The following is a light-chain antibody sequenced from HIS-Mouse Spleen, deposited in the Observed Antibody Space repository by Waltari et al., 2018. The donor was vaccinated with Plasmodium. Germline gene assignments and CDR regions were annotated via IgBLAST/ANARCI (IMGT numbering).Light chain of an antibody. J-gene: IGLJ2*01. CDR3: AAWDDSLNGPV. Sequence: QSVLTQPPSASGTPGQRVTISCSGSSSNIGSNTVNWYHQLPGTAPKLLIYSNNQRPSGVPDRFSGSKSGTSASLAISGRQSEDEADYYCAAWDDSLNGPVFGGGTKLTVL. CDR1: SSNIGSNT. V-gene: IGLV1-44*01. CDR2: SNN.